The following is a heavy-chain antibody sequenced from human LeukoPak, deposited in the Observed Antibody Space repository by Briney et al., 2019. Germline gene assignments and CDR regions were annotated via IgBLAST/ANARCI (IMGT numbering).Heavy chain of an antibody. D-gene: IGHD3-3*01. Sequence: GGSLRLSCGASGFSFSSFWMSWVRQAPGKGLEWVSAISGSGGSTYYADSVKGRFTISRDNSKNTLYLQMNSLRAEDTAVYYCAKHDFWSGYKPPFDYWGQGTLVTVSS. V-gene: IGHV3-23*01. J-gene: IGHJ4*02. CDR1: GFSFSSFW. CDR2: ISGSGGST. CDR3: AKHDFWSGYKPPFDY.